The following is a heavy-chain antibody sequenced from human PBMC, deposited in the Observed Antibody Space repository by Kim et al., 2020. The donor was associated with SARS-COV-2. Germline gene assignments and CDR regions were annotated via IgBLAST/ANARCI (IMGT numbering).Heavy chain of an antibody. CDR3: ARDQRWVIGPRYYFDY. CDR1: GGSISSSSYY. Sequence: PETLSLTCTVSGGSISSSSYYWGWIRQPPGKGLEWIGSIYYSGSTYYNPSLKSRVTISVDTSKNQFSLKLSSVTAADTAVYYCARDQRWVIGPRYYFDYWGQGTLVTVSS. D-gene: IGHD3-16*01. V-gene: IGHV4-39*07. J-gene: IGHJ4*02. CDR2: IYYSGST.